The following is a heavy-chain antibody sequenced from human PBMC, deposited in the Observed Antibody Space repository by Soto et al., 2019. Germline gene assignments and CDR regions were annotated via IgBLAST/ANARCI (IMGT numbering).Heavy chain of an antibody. CDR3: ATLPSWAGIVVVPAAILSSRGRSKVSDY. D-gene: IGHD2-2*02. J-gene: IGHJ4*02. CDR2: ISTRSSTL. V-gene: IGHV3-48*01. CDR1: GFTFSSYT. Sequence: HPGGSLRLSCAASGFTFSSYTMNWVRQAPGKGLEWVSFISTRSSTLHYADSVKGRFTISRDNAKNSLYLQMNSLRAEDTAVYYCATLPSWAGIVVVPAAILSSRGRSKVSDYWGQGTLVTVSS.